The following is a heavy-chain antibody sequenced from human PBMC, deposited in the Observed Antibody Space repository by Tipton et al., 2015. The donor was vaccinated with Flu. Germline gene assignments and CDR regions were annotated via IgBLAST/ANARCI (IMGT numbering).Heavy chain of an antibody. CDR1: GGSISSSSYY. V-gene: IGHV4-39*07. D-gene: IGHD1-26*01. Sequence: GLVKPSETLSLTCTVSGGSISSSSYYWGWIRQPPGKGLEWIGSIYYSGSTYYNPSLKSRVTISVDTSKNQFSLKLSSVTAADTAVYYCARYGTYDGSRYFQHWGQGTLVTVFS. CDR2: IYYSGST. J-gene: IGHJ1*01. CDR3: ARYGTYDGSRYFQH.